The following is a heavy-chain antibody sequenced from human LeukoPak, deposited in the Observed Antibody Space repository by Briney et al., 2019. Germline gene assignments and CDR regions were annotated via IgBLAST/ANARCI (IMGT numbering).Heavy chain of an antibody. CDR3: GERGIPFVFDP. V-gene: IGHV3-23*01. CDR2: ISGSGGST. J-gene: IGHJ5*02. D-gene: IGHD3-16*01. CDR1: GFTFSSYA. Sequence: GGSLRLSCAASGFTFSSYAMSWVRQAPGKGLEWVSAISGSGGSTYYADSVKGRFTISRDNSKNTLYLQMNSLRAEDTAVYYCGERGIPFVFDPWGQGTLVTVSS.